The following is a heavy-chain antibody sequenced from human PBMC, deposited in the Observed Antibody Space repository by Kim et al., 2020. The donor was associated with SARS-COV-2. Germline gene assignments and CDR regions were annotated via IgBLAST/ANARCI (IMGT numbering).Heavy chain of an antibody. CDR3: ARGRSYEPFDY. D-gene: IGHD3-16*01. CDR2: R. J-gene: IGHJ4*02. V-gene: IGHV3-11*04. Sequence: RNYAHSVQGRFPISEDAATNSLYLQMNRLRDEDTAVYYCARGRSYEPFDYWGQGTLVTVSS.